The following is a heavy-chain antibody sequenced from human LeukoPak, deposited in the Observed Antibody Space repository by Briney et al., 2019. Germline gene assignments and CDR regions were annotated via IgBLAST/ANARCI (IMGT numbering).Heavy chain of an antibody. Sequence: AETLSLTCTVSGGSISTYSLSWIRQPAGNGLEWIGRIHRGGATNYNASLKSRVTMSVDTSKNQFSLKLNTVTAADTAVYYCARGSGGGSGSYYKDHYYGMDVWGPGTTVTVS. V-gene: IGHV4-4*07. J-gene: IGHJ6*02. D-gene: IGHD3-10*01. CDR2: IHRGGAT. CDR1: GGSISTYS. CDR3: ARGSGGGSGSYYKDHYYGMDV.